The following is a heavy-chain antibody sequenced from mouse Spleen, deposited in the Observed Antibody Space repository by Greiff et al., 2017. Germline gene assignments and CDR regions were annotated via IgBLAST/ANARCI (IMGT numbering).Heavy chain of an antibody. CDR1: GFTFSSYA. CDR2: ISSGGST. D-gene: IGHD1-1*01. V-gene: IGHV5-6-5*01. CDR3: ARGRNYGSSFAWFAY. Sequence: EVHLVESGGGLVKPGGSLKLSCAASGFTFSSYAMSWVRQTPEKRLEWVASISSGGSTYYPDSVKGRFTISRDNARNILYLQMSSLRSEDTAMYYCARGRNYGSSFAWFAYWGQGTLVTVSA. J-gene: IGHJ3*01.